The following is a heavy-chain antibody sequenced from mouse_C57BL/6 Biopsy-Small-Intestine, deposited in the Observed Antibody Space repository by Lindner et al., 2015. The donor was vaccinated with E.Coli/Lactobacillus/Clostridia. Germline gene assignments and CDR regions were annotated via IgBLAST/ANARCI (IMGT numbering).Heavy chain of an antibody. CDR2: FYPGSGSI. Sequence: VQPQESGAELVKPGASVKLSCKASGYTFTEYTIHWVKQRSGQGLEWIGWFYPGSGSIKYNEKFKDKATLTADKSSTTVYMELSRLTSEDSAVYFCARHERDGSRYHWYFDVWGTGTTVTVSS. CDR3: ARHERDGSRYHWYFDV. CDR1: GYTFTEYT. J-gene: IGHJ1*03. V-gene: IGHV1-62-2*01. D-gene: IGHD1-1*01.